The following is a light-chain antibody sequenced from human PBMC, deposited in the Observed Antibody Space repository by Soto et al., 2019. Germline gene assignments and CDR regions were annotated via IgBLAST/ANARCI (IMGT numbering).Light chain of an antibody. CDR2: AAS. V-gene: IGKV1-5*01. CDR3: QQLNSYPPWT. CDR1: QSISSW. Sequence: DIQMTQSPSTLSASVGARVTITCRASQSISSWLAWYQQKPGKAPKLLIYAASTLQSGVPSRFSGSGAGTDFTLTISSLQPEDFSAYYCQQLNSYPPWTFGQGTKVDI. J-gene: IGKJ1*01.